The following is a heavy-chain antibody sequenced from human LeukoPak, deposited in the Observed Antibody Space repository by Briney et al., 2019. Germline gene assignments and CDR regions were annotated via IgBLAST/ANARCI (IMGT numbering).Heavy chain of an antibody. V-gene: IGHV4-30-4*07. CDR2: IYYSGST. Sequence: SETLSLTCAVSGGSISSGGYSWSWIRQPPGKGLEWIGYIYYSGSTYYNPSLKSRVTISVDTSKNQFSLNLSSVTAADTAVYYCARRFVRGVSPRWFDAWGQGTLVTVSS. CDR3: ARRFVRGVSPRWFDA. J-gene: IGHJ5*02. D-gene: IGHD3-10*01. CDR1: GGSISSGGYS.